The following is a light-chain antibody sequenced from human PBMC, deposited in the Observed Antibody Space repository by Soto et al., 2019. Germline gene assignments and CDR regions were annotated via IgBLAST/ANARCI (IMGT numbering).Light chain of an antibody. J-gene: IGKJ4*01. Sequence: DIQMTQSPSSLSASVGDRVTITCRASQSISSYLNWYQQKPGKAPKLLIYAASSLQSGLPSRFSGSGSGTDSTLTISSLQPEDSATYYCQQSYSTPLTFGGGTKVEIK. CDR3: QQSYSTPLT. CDR2: AAS. CDR1: QSISSY. V-gene: IGKV1-39*01.